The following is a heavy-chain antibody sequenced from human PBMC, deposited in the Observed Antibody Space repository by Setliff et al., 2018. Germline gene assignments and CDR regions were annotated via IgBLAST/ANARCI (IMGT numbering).Heavy chain of an antibody. D-gene: IGHD3-3*01. CDR3: ATGHVLRFLEGTEDYNHWFDP. Sequence: GASVKVSCKVSGYTLTELSMHWVRQAPGKGLEWMGGFDPEDGETIYAQKFQGRVTMTEDTFTDTAYMELSSLRSEDTAVYYCATGHVLRFLEGTEDYNHWFDPWGQGTLVTVSS. V-gene: IGHV1-24*01. CDR2: FDPEDGET. J-gene: IGHJ5*02. CDR1: GYTLTELS.